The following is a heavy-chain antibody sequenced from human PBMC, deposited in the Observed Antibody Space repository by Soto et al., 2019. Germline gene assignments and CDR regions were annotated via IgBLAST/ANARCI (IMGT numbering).Heavy chain of an antibody. CDR2: ISSTTNYI. V-gene: IGHV3-21*01. J-gene: IGHJ4*02. CDR3: ARESEDLTSNFDY. CDR1: GFTFTRYS. Sequence: EVQLVESGGGLVKPGGSLRLSCAASGFTFTRYSMNWVRQAPGKGLEWVSSISSTTNYIYYGDSMKGQFTISRDNAKKSLYLEMNSLRAEDTAVYYCARESEDLTSNFDYWGQGTLVTVSS.